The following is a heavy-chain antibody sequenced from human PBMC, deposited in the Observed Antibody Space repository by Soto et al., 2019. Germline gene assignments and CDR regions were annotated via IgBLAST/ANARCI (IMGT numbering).Heavy chain of an antibody. Sequence: QVQLVESGGGVVQPGRSLRLSCAASGFTFSSYTIHWVRQAPGKGLEWVAVISYDGSNKYYADSVKGRFTISRDNSKNTLYLQMNSLRTEDTAVYYCAREPYPHHHYGMDVWGQGTTVTVSS. V-gene: IGHV3-30-3*01. CDR3: AREPYPHHHYGMDV. CDR1: GFTFSSYT. CDR2: ISYDGSNK. J-gene: IGHJ6*02.